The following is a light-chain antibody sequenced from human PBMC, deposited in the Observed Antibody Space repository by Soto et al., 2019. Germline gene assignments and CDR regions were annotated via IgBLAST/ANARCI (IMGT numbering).Light chain of an antibody. V-gene: IGKV1-5*03. CDR3: QQYNSYPWT. Sequence: IKMNQPSSPLSAYVRDRVTITCRASQTISSWLAWYQQKPGKAPKLLMYKASSLESGVPSRFSGSRSGTEFTLTISSLQPDDFATYFCQQYNSYPWTFGQGTKV. CDR2: KAS. J-gene: IGKJ1*01. CDR1: QTISSW.